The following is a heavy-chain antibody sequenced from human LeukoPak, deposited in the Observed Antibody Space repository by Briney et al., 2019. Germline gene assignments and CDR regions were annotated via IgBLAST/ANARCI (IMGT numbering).Heavy chain of an antibody. CDR2: ISGSGGST. Sequence: GGSLRLSRAASGFTFSSYAVSWVRQAPGKGLEWVSAISGSGGSTYYADSVKGRFTISRDNSKNTLYLQMNSLRAEDTAVYYGAKAVAQYSSGWYDYWGQGTLVTVSS. V-gene: IGHV3-23*01. J-gene: IGHJ4*02. D-gene: IGHD6-19*01. CDR1: GFTFSSYA. CDR3: AKAVAQYSSGWYDY.